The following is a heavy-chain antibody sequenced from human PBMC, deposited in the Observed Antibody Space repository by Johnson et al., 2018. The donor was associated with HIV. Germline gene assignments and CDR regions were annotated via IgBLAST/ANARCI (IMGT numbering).Heavy chain of an antibody. J-gene: IGHJ3*02. CDR2: ISYDGNNK. Sequence: QVQLVESGGGVVQPGRSLRLSCAASGFTFSRCAMHWVRQSPGKGLEWVAVISYDGNNKYYADSVKGRFTISRDNAKNSLYLQMNSLRGEDTAVYCCAKDVSRSYRPNAFDIWGQGTMVTVSS. CDR3: AKDVSRSYRPNAFDI. V-gene: IGHV3-30-3*01. CDR1: GFTFSRCA. D-gene: IGHD1-26*01.